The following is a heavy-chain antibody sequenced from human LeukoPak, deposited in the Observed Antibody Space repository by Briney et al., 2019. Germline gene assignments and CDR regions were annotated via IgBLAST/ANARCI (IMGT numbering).Heavy chain of an antibody. CDR3: ARGRIAVAGEFDY. J-gene: IGHJ4*02. CDR2: IYHSGST. CDR1: GYSISSGYY. Sequence: SETLSLTCTVSGYSISSGYYWGWIRQPPGKGLEWIGSIYHSGSTYYNPSLKSRVTISVDTSKNQFSLKLSSVTAADTAVYYCARGRIAVAGEFDYWGQGTLVTVSS. V-gene: IGHV4-38-2*02. D-gene: IGHD6-19*01.